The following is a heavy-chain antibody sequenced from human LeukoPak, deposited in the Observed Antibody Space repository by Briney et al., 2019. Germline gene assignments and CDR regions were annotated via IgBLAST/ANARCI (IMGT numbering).Heavy chain of an antibody. D-gene: IGHD2-15*01. CDR1: GFTFSSYW. CDR2: INSDGGST. V-gene: IGHV3-74*01. Sequence: GGSLRLSCAASGFTFSSYWMHWVRQAPGKGLVWVSRINSDGGSTSYADSVKGRFTISRDNAKNTLYLQMNSLRAEDTAVYYCARGLLRYCSGGSCYSDYNWFDPWGQGTLVTVSS. J-gene: IGHJ5*02. CDR3: ARGLLRYCSGGSCYSDYNWFDP.